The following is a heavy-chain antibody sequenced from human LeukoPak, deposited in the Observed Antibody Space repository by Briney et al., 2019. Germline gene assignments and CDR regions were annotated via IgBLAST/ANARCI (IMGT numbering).Heavy chain of an antibody. V-gene: IGHV3-23*01. CDR1: GFTFSSYV. CDR2: IIGSGDRT. D-gene: IGHD6-19*01. J-gene: IGHJ4*02. CDR3: AKRGPAGAGKSPDYFDY. Sequence: GESLKISCAASGFTFSSYVMSWVRQAPGKGLEWVSAIIGSGDRTYYADSVKGRFTISRDNSKNTVYLQMNSLRAEDTAVYYCAKRGPAGAGKSPDYFDYWGQGTLVTASS.